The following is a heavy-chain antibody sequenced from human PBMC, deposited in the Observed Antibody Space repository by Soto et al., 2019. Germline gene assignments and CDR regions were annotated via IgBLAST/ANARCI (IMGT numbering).Heavy chain of an antibody. Sequence: PGESLKISCEGSGYSFTSYLIGWVRQMPGKGLEWMGIIYPGDSDTRYSPSFQGQVTISADKSISTAYLQWSSLKASDTAMYYCARSYSSSWDPDAFDIWGQGTMVTVSS. V-gene: IGHV5-51*01. CDR1: GYSFTSYL. CDR3: ARSYSSSWDPDAFDI. D-gene: IGHD6-13*01. CDR2: IYPGDSDT. J-gene: IGHJ3*02.